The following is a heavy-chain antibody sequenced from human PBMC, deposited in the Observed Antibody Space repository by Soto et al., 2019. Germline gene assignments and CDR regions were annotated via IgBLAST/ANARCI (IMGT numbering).Heavy chain of an antibody. Sequence: EVQLVQSGAEVKKPGESLKISCKGSGYSFTSYWIGWVRQMPGKGLEWMGIIYPGDSDTRYSPSFQGQVTISADKSISTAYLQWSSLKASDTAMYYCARHVDSSGYYVAWDYYGMDVWGQGTTVTVSS. CDR3: ARHVDSSGYYVAWDYYGMDV. CDR1: GYSFTSYW. V-gene: IGHV5-51*01. CDR2: IYPGDSDT. J-gene: IGHJ6*02. D-gene: IGHD3-22*01.